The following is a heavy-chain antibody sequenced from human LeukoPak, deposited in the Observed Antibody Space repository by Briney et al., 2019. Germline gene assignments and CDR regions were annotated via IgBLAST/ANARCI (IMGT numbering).Heavy chain of an antibody. CDR2: VYYSGST. D-gene: IGHD4-23*01. J-gene: IGHJ4*02. CDR3: ARHLHYGGKPFDY. CDR1: GGSINGYY. V-gene: IGHV4-59*08. Sequence: SETLSLTCTVSGGSINGYYWSWIRQPPGKGLEWIGYVYYSGSTDYNPSLRSRVTISVDTSKNQFSLKLSSVTAADTAVYYSARHLHYGGKPFDYWGQGALVTVSS.